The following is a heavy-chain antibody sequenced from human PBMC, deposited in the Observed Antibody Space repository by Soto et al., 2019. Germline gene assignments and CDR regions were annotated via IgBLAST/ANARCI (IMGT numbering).Heavy chain of an antibody. CDR3: ARHGYYVPYWYFDL. CDR1: GGSISSYY. D-gene: IGHD3-10*02. Sequence: QVQLQESGPGLVKPSETLSLTCTVSGGSISSYYWSWIRQPPGKGLEWIGYIYYSGSTNYNPSLKSLVTISVDTSQNQFSLKLSSVTAADTAVYYCARHGYYVPYWYFDLWGRGTLVTVSS. V-gene: IGHV4-59*08. CDR2: IYYSGST. J-gene: IGHJ2*01.